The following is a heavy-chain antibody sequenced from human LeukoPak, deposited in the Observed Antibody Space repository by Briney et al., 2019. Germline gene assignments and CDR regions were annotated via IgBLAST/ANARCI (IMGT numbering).Heavy chain of an antibody. V-gene: IGHV1-46*03. CDR2: INPSGGST. CDR3: ARWGPGGSFNSFSDY. CDR1: GYTFTSYY. J-gene: IGHJ4*02. D-gene: IGHD2-15*01. Sequence: ASVKVSCKASGYTFTSYYMHWVRQSPGQGLEWMGIINPSGGSTSYAQKFQGRVTMTRDTSTSTVYMELSSLRSEDTAVYYCARWGPGGSFNSFSDYWGQGTLVTVSS.